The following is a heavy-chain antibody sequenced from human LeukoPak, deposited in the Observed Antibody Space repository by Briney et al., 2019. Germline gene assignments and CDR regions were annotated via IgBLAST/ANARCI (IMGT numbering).Heavy chain of an antibody. CDR3: ARSGRAAADY. D-gene: IGHD6-13*01. CDR1: GFTVSSNY. V-gene: IGHV3-53*01. Sequence: PGGSLRLSCADSGFTVSSNYMSWVCQAPGKGLEWVSVIYSGGSTYYADSVKGRFTISRDNSKNTLYLQMNSLRAEDTAVCYCARSGRAAADYWGQGTLVTVSS. J-gene: IGHJ4*02. CDR2: IYSGGST.